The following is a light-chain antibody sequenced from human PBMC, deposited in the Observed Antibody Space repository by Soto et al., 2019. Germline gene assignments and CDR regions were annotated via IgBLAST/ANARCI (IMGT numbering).Light chain of an antibody. CDR2: DAS. V-gene: IGKV3-11*01. CDR1: QSVSSY. J-gene: IGKJ4*01. Sequence: MVLTPFPLPPTLSPGDPATLTFRASQSVSSYLAWYQQKPGQAPRLLISDASNRATGIPARFSGSGSGTDFTLTISSLEPEDFAVYYCQQRSNWLTFGGGTKVDIK. CDR3: QQRSNWLT.